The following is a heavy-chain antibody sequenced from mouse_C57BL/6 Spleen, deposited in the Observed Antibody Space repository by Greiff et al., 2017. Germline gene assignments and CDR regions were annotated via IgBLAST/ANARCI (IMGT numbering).Heavy chain of an antibody. CDR3: AREDYSSRFAY. CDR1: GYTFTSYW. Sequence: QVQLKQPGAELVKPGASVKLSCKASGYTFTSYWMHWVKQRPGQGLEWIGMIHPNSGSTNYNEKFKSKATLTVDKSSSTAYMQLSSLTSEDSAVYYCAREDYSSRFAYWGQGTLVTVSA. J-gene: IGHJ3*01. D-gene: IGHD1-1*01. CDR2: IHPNSGST. V-gene: IGHV1-64*01.